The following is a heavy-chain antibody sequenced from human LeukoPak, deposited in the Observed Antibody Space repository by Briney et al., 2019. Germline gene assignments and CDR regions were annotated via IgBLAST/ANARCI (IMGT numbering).Heavy chain of an antibody. D-gene: IGHD6-19*01. J-gene: IGHJ4*02. CDR1: GGSISSSSYY. Sequence: SETLSLTCTVSGGSISSSSYYWGWIRQPPGKGLEWIGSIYYSGSTYYNPSLKSRVTISVDTSKNQFSLKLGSVTAADTAVYYCARLLYSSGWYYFDYWGQGTLVTVSS. V-gene: IGHV4-39*01. CDR2: IYYSGST. CDR3: ARLLYSSGWYYFDY.